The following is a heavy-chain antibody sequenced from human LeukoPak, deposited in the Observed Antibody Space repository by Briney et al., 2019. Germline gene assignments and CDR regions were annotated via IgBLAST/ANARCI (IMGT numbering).Heavy chain of an antibody. J-gene: IGHJ4*02. CDR1: GFTFSSYG. CDR3: AKPVGYCSSTSCYTRDYFDY. V-gene: IGHV3-30*02. D-gene: IGHD2-2*02. CDR2: IRYDGSNK. Sequence: PGGSLRLSCAAPGFTFSSYGMHWVRQAPGKGLEWVAFIRYDGSNKYYADSVKGRFTISRDNSKNTLYLQMNSLRAEDTAVYYCAKPVGYCSSTSCYTRDYFDYWGQGTLVTVSS.